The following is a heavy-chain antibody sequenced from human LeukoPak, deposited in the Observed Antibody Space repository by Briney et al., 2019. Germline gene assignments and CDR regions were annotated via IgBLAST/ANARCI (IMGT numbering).Heavy chain of an antibody. CDR3: ARANDYFDY. CDR2: INPNSGGT. V-gene: IGHV1-2*02. CDR1: GYTFTGYY. Sequence: ASVKVSCKASGYTFTGYYMHWVRQAPGQGLEWMGWINPNSGGTNYARKFQGRVTMTRDTSISTAYMELSRLRSDDTAVYYCARANDYFDYWGQGTLVTVSS. J-gene: IGHJ4*02. D-gene: IGHD2-8*01.